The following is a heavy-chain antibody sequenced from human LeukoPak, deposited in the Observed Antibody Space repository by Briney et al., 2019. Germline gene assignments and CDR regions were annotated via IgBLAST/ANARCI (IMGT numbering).Heavy chain of an antibody. J-gene: IGHJ4*02. V-gene: IGHV3-21*04. D-gene: IGHD6-19*01. Sequence: GGSLRLSCAASGFIFSSYSMNWVRQAPGKGLEWVSSISSSSVYRYYADSVKGRFTISRDNSKNTLYLQMNSLRAEDTAVYYCAKVWGIAVAGTAHFDYWGQGTLVTVSS. CDR2: ISSSSVYR. CDR1: GFIFSSYS. CDR3: AKVWGIAVAGTAHFDY.